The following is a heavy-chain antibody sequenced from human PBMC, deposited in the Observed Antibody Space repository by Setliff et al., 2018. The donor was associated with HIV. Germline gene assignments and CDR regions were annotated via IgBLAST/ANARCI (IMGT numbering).Heavy chain of an antibody. V-gene: IGHV1-3*01. J-gene: IGHJ4*02. CDR3: AMTKMIYYFDY. Sequence: ASVKVSCKASGYSFADYTIQWVRQAPGQSLEWMGWIIDGNDNTRYSQKFQGRVTIARDTSASTAYMELSSLRSEDTSIFYCAMTKMIYYFDYWGPGTLVTVSS. D-gene: IGHD3-16*01. CDR1: GYSFADYT. CDR2: IIDGNDNT.